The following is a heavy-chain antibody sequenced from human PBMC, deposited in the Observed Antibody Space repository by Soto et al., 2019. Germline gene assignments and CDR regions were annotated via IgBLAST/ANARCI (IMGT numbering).Heavy chain of an antibody. CDR2: IWYDGSLQ. Sequence: QVQMVESGGGVVQPGRSLRLSCAASGFSFENYGMHWVRQAPGRGLEWVAIIWYDGSLQYYAAAVKGRFTISRDNSKNTRYLEMNSLRAEDTAVYYCANLWGDGYNLGQDYNGMDVCGQGTTVIVSS. D-gene: IGHD5-12*01. V-gene: IGHV3-33*06. J-gene: IGHJ6*02. CDR1: GFSFENYG. CDR3: ANLWGDGYNLGQDYNGMDV.